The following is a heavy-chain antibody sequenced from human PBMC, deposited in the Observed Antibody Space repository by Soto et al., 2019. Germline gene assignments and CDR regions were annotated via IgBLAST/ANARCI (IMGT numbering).Heavy chain of an antibody. CDR3: ARADGWRLPYGSWFDPWGQGTLVS. Sequence: ASVKVSCKASGYTFTSYAMHWVRQAPGQRLEWMGWINAGNGNTKYSQKFQGRVTITRDTSASTAYMELSSLRSEDTAVYYCARADGWRLPYGSWFDPWGQGTLVSWGQGTLVTVSS. D-gene: IGHD3-10*01. CDR2: INAGNGNT. J-gene: IGHJ5*02. CDR1: GYTFTSYA. V-gene: IGHV1-3*01.